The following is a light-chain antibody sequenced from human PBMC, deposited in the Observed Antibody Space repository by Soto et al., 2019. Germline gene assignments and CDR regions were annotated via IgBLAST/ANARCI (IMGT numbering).Light chain of an antibody. CDR2: GNS. J-gene: IGLJ2*01. CDR1: SSNIGAGYD. CDR3: QSYDSSLSGSK. V-gene: IGLV1-40*01. Sequence: QYVLTQPPSVAGAPGQRVTISCTGSSSNIGAGYDVHWYQQLPGTAPKLLIYGNSNRPSGVSDRFSGSKSGTSAYLAITGLEAEDEADYYCQSYDSSLSGSKFGGGTKLTVL.